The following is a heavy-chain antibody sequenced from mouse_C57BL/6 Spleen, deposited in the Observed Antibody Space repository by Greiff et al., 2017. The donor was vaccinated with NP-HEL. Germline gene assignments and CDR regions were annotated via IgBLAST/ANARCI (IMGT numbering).Heavy chain of an antibody. D-gene: IGHD4-1*01. Sequence: DVQLVESEGGLVQPGSSMKLSCTASGFTFSDYYMAWVRQVPEKGLEWVANINYDGSSTYYLDSLKSRFIISRDNAKNILYLQMSSLKSEDTATYYCAREGTGLYYFDYWGQGTTLTVSS. V-gene: IGHV5-16*01. CDR3: AREGTGLYYFDY. CDR2: INYDGSST. CDR1: GFTFSDYY. J-gene: IGHJ2*01.